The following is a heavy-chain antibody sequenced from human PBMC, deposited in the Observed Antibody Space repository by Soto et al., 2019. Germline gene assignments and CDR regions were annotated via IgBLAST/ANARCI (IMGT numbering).Heavy chain of an antibody. D-gene: IGHD2-21*01. V-gene: IGHV4-30-2*01. CDR3: PGEGGAYCCRAACNRNWLDL. J-gene: IGHJ5*02. Sequence: SSETRSLTGTVSGGAINNGDSSWTWIRPRPGKGGEWICYIYHTGTTYDNPSLKSRVTMSEYRSKNQISLTLTSVTAADTAVYFCPGEGGAYCCRAACNRNWLDLWGQGILVTVSS. CDR2: IYHTGTT. CDR1: GGAINNGDSS.